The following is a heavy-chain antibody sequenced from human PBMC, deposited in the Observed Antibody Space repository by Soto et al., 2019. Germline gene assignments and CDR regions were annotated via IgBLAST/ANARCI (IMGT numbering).Heavy chain of an antibody. Sequence: GGSLRLSCAASGFTFSSYDMPWVSQATGKGLEWVSAIGTAGDTYYPGSVKGRFTISRENAKNSLYLQMNSLRAGDTAVYYCARAGVAGLAGPRYYYGMDVWGQGTTVTVSS. V-gene: IGHV3-13*01. J-gene: IGHJ6*02. CDR2: IGTAGDT. D-gene: IGHD2-21*01. CDR1: GFTFSSYD. CDR3: ARAGVAGLAGPRYYYGMDV.